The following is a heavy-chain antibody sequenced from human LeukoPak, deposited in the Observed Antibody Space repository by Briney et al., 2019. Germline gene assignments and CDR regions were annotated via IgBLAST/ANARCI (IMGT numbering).Heavy chain of an antibody. CDR2: IWYDGSNK. Sequence: GGSLRLSCAASGFTFSSYAMHWVRQAPGKGLEWVAVIWYDGSNKYYADSVKGRFTISRDNSKNTLYLQMNSLRAEDTAIYYCARGYYASDYWGQGTLVTVSS. V-gene: IGHV3-33*08. D-gene: IGHD1-26*01. J-gene: IGHJ4*02. CDR3: ARGYYASDY. CDR1: GFTFSSYA.